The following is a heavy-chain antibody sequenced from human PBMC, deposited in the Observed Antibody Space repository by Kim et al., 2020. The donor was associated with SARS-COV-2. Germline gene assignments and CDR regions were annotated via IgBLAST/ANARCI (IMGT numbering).Heavy chain of an antibody. CDR2: IIPIFGTA. V-gene: IGHV1-69*13. Sequence: SVKVSCKASGGTFSSYAISWVRQAPGQGLEWMGGIIPIFGTANYAQKFQGRVTITADESTSTAYMELSSLRSEDTAVYYCARALYNWNGVYYYYGMDVWGQGTTVTVSS. J-gene: IGHJ6*02. CDR3: ARALYNWNGVYYYYGMDV. D-gene: IGHD1-1*01. CDR1: GGTFSSYA.